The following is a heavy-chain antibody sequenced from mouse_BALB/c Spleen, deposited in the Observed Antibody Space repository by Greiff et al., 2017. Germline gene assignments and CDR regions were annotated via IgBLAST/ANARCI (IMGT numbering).Heavy chain of an antibody. J-gene: IGHJ2*01. CDR3: ARDGTTVVFDY. D-gene: IGHD1-1*01. CDR1: GFTFSSYG. V-gene: IGHV5-6*02. Sequence: EVMLVESGGDLVKPGGSLKLSCAASGFTFSSYGMSWVRQTPDKRLEWVATISSGGSYTYYPDSVKGRFTISRDNAKNNLYLQMSSLKSEDTAMYYCARDGTTVVFDYWGQGTTLTVSS. CDR2: ISSGGSYT.